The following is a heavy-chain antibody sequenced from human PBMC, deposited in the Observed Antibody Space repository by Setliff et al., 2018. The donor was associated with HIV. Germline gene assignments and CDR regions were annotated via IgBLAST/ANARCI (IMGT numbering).Heavy chain of an antibody. V-gene: IGHV1-46*01. J-gene: IGHJ3*02. D-gene: IGHD3-3*01. CDR3: ARVRPKNRYYNFWSGYFGAFHI. Sequence: GASVKVSCKASGYTFTSYYMHWVRQAPGQGLEWMGIINPSGGSTSYAQKFQGRVTMTRDTSTSTVYMELSSLRSEDTAVYYCARVRPKNRYYNFWSGYFGAFHIWGQGTMVTV. CDR1: GYTFTSYY. CDR2: INPSGGST.